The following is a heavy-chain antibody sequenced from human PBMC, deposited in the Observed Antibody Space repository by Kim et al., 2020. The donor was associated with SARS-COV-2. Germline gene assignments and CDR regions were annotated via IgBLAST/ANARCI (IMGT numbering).Heavy chain of an antibody. CDR3: AKGLGRQQLELGMDV. V-gene: IGHV3-30*18. CDR1: GFTFSSYG. D-gene: IGHD6-13*01. Sequence: GGSLRLSCAASGFTFSSYGMHWVRQAPGKGLEWVAVISYDGSNKYYADSVKGRFTISRDNSKNTLYLQMNSLRAEDTAVYYCAKGLGRQQLELGMDVWGQGTTVTVSS. J-gene: IGHJ6*02. CDR2: ISYDGSNK.